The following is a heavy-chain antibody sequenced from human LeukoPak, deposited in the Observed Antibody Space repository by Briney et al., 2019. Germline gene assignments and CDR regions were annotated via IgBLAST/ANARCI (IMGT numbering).Heavy chain of an antibody. CDR1: GFTFNYW. J-gene: IGHJ4*02. Sequence: GGSLRLSCAGTGFTFNYWMHGGRQGPGKGLVWVSRISGDGSSTFYADSVKGRFTISRDNAKNTLYLQMDSLRAEDTAVYYCTRGYSGYGNFDCWGQGTLVTVSS. V-gene: IGHV3-74*01. CDR2: ISGDGSST. CDR3: TRGYSGYGNFDC. D-gene: IGHD5-12*01.